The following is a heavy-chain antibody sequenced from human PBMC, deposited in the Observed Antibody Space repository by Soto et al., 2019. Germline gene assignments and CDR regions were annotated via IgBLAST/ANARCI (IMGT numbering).Heavy chain of an antibody. Sequence: QVQLVQSRAEVKKPGSSVKVSCKASGGTFNIYNINWVRQAPGQGLEWMGGILPIFGTTNYAQRFQGRLTIIADDSTSTAYMELSSLRSEDTAVYYCARDETGDSYYYYYGMDVWGQGTTVTVTS. J-gene: IGHJ6*02. CDR3: ARDETGDSYYYYYGMDV. CDR1: GGTFNIYN. D-gene: IGHD7-27*01. V-gene: IGHV1-69*01. CDR2: ILPIFGTT.